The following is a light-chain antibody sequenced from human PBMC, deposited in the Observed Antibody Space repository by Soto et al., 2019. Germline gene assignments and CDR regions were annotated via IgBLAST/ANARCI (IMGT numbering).Light chain of an antibody. CDR1: QSINIY. J-gene: IGKJ2*01. Sequence: IQLTQSPSSLSASVGDRVTLTCRASQSINIYLNWYQQKPGKAPTLLIYAASSLQSGVPSRFSGGGSRTDFNLTISSLQTEDFATYYCQQSYRSPYTFGQGTKLEI. V-gene: IGKV1-39*01. CDR3: QQSYRSPYT. CDR2: AAS.